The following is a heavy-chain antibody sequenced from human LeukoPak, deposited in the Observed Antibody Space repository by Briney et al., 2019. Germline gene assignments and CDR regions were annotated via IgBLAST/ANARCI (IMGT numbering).Heavy chain of an antibody. CDR2: INAGNGNT. CDR1: GYTFTSYA. CDR3: ARHGAYDFWSGYHDCFDY. V-gene: IGHV1-3*01. Sequence: ASVKVPCKASGYTFTSYAMHWVRQAPGQRLEWMGWINAGNGNTKYSQKFQGRVTITRDTSASTAYMELSSLRSEDTAVYYCARHGAYDFWSGYHDCFDYWGQGTLVTVSS. D-gene: IGHD3-3*01. J-gene: IGHJ4*02.